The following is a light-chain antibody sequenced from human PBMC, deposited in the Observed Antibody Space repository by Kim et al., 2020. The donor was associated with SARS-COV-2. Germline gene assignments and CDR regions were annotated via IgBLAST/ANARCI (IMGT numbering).Light chain of an antibody. CDR2: RAS. Sequence: DIQLTHSPPFLSASVGDRVTITCRASQGISTYLAWYQQIPGKAPKLLIYRASTLQSGVPSRFSGSGSGTEFTLTISNLQPEDFAIYYCQQLNSYPWTSGQGTKVDIK. V-gene: IGKV1-9*01. CDR3: QQLNSYPWT. J-gene: IGKJ1*01. CDR1: QGISTY.